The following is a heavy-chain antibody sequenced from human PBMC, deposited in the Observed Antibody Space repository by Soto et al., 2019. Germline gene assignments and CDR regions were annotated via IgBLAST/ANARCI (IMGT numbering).Heavy chain of an antibody. CDR3: ARDRNYYGLDV. CDR2: ISHGGST. V-gene: IGHV4-34*01. J-gene: IGHJ6*02. Sequence: PSETLSLTCVVHGGSLTGYYWSYIRETPGKGLEWIGEISHGGSTNYNPSLKSRVTISVDKSKNKFSLRLSSVTDADTAVYYCARDRNYYGLDVWGQGTTVTVSS. CDR1: GGSLTGYY.